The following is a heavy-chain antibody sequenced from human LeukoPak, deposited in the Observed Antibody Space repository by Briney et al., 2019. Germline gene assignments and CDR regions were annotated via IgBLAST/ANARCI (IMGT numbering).Heavy chain of an antibody. J-gene: IGHJ4*02. Sequence: PGGSQRLSCAASGFTFSSYAMSWVRQAPGKGLEWVADISDSGGLTHYADSVEGRFTISRDNSNNTLYLQVNSLRAEDTAVYYCAKGKVQQWGVPEYWGQGTLLTVSS. CDR3: AKGKVQQWGVPEY. D-gene: IGHD1-26*01. CDR2: ISDSGGLT. CDR1: GFTFSSYA. V-gene: IGHV3-23*01.